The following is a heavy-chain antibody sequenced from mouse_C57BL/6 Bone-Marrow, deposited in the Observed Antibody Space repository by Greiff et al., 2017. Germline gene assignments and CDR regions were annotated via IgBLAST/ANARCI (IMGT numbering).Heavy chain of an antibody. V-gene: IGHV5-17*01. Sequence: EVQVVESGGGLVKPGGSLKLSCAASGFTFSDYGMHWVRQAPEKGLEWVAYISSGSSTIYYAATLKGRFTLSRDNAKNTLFLQMTSLRSEDTAMYYCARDYYGSSYGYFGVWGTGTTVTVSA. D-gene: IGHD1-1*01. CDR2: ISSGSSTI. J-gene: IGHJ1*03. CDR3: ARDYYGSSYGYFGV. CDR1: GFTFSDYG.